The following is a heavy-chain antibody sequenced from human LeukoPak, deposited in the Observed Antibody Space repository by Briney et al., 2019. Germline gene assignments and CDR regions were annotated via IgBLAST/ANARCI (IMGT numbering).Heavy chain of an antibody. V-gene: IGHV4-34*01. CDR1: GRSFSGYY. CDR3: ARVNGYSGYDYRTGRYNWFDP. D-gene: IGHD5-12*01. CDR2: INHSGST. Sequence: SETLSLTCAVYGRSFSGYYWSWIRQPPGKGLEWIGEINHSGSTNYNPSLKSRVTISVDTSKNQFSLKLSSVTAADTAVYYCARVNGYSGYDYRTGRYNWFDPWGQGTLVTVSS. J-gene: IGHJ5*02.